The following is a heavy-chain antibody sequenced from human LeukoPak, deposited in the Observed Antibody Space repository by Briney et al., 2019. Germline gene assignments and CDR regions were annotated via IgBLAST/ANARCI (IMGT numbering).Heavy chain of an antibody. J-gene: IGHJ5*02. CDR3: AKASDYGDYRWFDP. CDR2: IRYDGSNK. Sequence: GGALRLSCAASGFTFGTYNMNWVRQAPGKGLEWVACIRYDGSNKYYADSVKGRFTISRDDSKNTLYLQMNSLRAEDTAVYYCAKASDYGDYRWFDPWGQGTLVTVSS. CDR1: GFTFGTYN. V-gene: IGHV3-30*02. D-gene: IGHD4-17*01.